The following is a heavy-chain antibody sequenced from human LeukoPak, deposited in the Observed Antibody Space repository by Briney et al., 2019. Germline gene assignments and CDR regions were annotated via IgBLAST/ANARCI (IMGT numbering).Heavy chain of an antibody. CDR3: AKVPLVFWPGKAYFDY. CDR2: ISGSGGST. J-gene: IGHJ4*02. CDR1: GFTFSSYA. Sequence: PGGSLRLSCAASGFTFSSYAMSWVRQAPGKGLEWVSAISGSGGSTYYADSVKGRFTISRDNSKNTLYLQMNSLRAEDTAVYYCAKVPLVFWPGKAYFDYWGQGTLVTVSS. V-gene: IGHV3-23*01. D-gene: IGHD3/OR15-3a*01.